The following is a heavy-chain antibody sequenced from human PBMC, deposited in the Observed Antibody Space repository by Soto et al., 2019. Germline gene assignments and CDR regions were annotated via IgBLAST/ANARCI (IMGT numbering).Heavy chain of an antibody. CDR3: ARFRGDGYYNF. CDR1: GYTFNSYS. D-gene: IGHD3-9*01. CDR2: INAGNGNT. V-gene: IGHV1-3*01. J-gene: IGHJ4*02. Sequence: VSVNVSCKASGYTFNSYSMHWVRQAPGQRLEWMGWINAGNGNTKYSQKFQGRFTISRDNAKNSLWLQMNTLRAEDTAVYYCARFRGDGYYNFWGQGTLVTSPQ.